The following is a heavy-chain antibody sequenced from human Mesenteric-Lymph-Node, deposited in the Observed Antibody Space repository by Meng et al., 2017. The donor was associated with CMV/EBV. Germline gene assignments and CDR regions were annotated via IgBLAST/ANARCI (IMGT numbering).Heavy chain of an antibody. CDR3: ARTGGGYYDSSGNLTPED. CDR2: INAGNGNT. Sequence: YTFTSYAMHWVRQAPGQRLEWMGWINAGNGNTKYSQKFQGRVTITADKSTSTAYMELSSLRSEDTAVYYCARTGGGYYDSSGNLTPEDWGQGTLVTVSS. J-gene: IGHJ4*02. D-gene: IGHD3-22*01. CDR1: YTFTSYA. V-gene: IGHV1-3*01.